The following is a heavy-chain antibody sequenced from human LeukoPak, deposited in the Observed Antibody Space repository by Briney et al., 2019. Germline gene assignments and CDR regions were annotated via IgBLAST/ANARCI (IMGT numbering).Heavy chain of an antibody. CDR3: ARGQGGGSYPFDY. V-gene: IGHV4-34*01. J-gene: IGHJ4*02. CDR1: GGSFSGYY. Sequence: SETLSLTCAVYGGSFSGYYWSWIRQPPGKGLEWIGEINHSGSTNYNPSLKGRVTISVDTSKNQFSLKLSSVTAADTAVYYCARGQGGGSYPFDYWGQGTLVTVSS. D-gene: IGHD1-26*01. CDR2: INHSGST.